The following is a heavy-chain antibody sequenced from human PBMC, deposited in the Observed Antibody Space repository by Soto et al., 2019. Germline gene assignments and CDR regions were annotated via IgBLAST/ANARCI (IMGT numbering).Heavy chain of an antibody. CDR1: GYTFTSYD. CDR2: MNPNSGNT. V-gene: IGHV1-8*01. CDR3: ATVPRGGFLVQGLGYYYGMDV. Sequence: ASVKVSCKASGYTFTSYDINWVRQATGQGLEWMGWMNPNSGNTGYAQKFQGRVTMTEDTSTDTAYMELSSLRSEDTAVYYCATVPRGGFLVQGLGYYYGMDVWGQGTTVTVSS. D-gene: IGHD6-13*01. J-gene: IGHJ6*02.